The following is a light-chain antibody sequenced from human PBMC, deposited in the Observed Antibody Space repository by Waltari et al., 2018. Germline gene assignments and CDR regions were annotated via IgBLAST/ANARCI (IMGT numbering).Light chain of an antibody. V-gene: IGLV3-21*02. CDR2: DDS. CDR1: SIGSKS. J-gene: IGLJ2*01. CDR3: QVWDSTTFHAV. Sequence: SYVLTQPPSVSVAPGQTATIPCGGTSIGSKSVHWYQQKPGQAPVLVLYDDSDRPSGVPERFSGSNSGNTATLTITRVEAGDEADYYCQVWDSTTFHAVFGGGTKLTVL.